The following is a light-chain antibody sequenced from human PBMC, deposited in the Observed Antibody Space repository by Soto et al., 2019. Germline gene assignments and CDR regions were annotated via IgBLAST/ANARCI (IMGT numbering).Light chain of an antibody. CDR2: AAS. CDR3: QQYYSYPHT. J-gene: IGKJ1*01. CDR1: QGISSY. Sequence: AIRMTQSPSSFSASTGDRVTITCRASQGISSYLAWYQQKPGKAPKLLIYAASTLQSGVPSRFSGSGSGTDFTLTISCLQSEDFATYYCQQYYSYPHTFGQGTKAEIQ. V-gene: IGKV1-8*01.